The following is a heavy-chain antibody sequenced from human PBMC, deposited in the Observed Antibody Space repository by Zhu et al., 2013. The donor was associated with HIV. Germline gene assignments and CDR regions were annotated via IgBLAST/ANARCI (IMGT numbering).Heavy chain of an antibody. CDR1: GYTFTSYY. D-gene: IGHD5-12*01. Sequence: QVQLVQSGAEVKKPGASVKVSCKASGYTFTSYYMHWVRQAPGQGLEWMGIINPSGGSTTFAQKFQGRVTMTRDTSTSTVYMELSSLRSEDTAVYYCARDPRLRYTGYEHHFDYWGQGTLVTVSS. V-gene: IGHV1-46*01. CDR3: ARDPRLRYTGYEHHFDY. CDR2: INPSGGST. J-gene: IGHJ4*02.